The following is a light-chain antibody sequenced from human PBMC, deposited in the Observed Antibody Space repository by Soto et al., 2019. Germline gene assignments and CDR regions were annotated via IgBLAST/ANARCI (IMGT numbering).Light chain of an antibody. CDR3: QQYYSTPPT. V-gene: IGKV4-1*01. Sequence: DIVMTQSPDSLAVSLGERVTINCKSSQSVLFSSNNQNYLAWYQQKPGQPPKLLIYWTSTRESGVPDRFSGSGSGTDFTLTIRSLQAEDVAVYYCQQYYSTPPTFGQGTKVEIK. J-gene: IGKJ1*01. CDR1: QSVLFSSNNQNY. CDR2: WTS.